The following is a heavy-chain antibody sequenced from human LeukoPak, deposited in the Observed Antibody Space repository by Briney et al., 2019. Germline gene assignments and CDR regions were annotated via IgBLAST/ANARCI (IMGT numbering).Heavy chain of an antibody. CDR1: GFPFSNYG. CDR3: AREQGRHSFDI. J-gene: IGHJ3*02. Sequence: GGSLRLSCAASGFPFSNYGMHWVRQAPGKGLEWVSYISGSGSTIYYADSVKGRFTISRDNAKNSLYLQMNSLRAEDTAVYYCAREQGRHSFDIWGQGTMVTVSS. V-gene: IGHV3-48*04. CDR2: ISGSGSTI.